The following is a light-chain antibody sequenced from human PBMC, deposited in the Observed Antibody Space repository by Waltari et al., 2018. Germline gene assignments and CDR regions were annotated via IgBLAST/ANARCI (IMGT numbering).Light chain of an antibody. CDR1: SFHNESRF. Sequence: QSVLTQPPSVSAPPGQKVTLSCPAHSFHNESRFASSYQHPPETAPKLLIHENDKRPSGIPDRLSGSKSGTSATLDISGLQIGDEADYYCGTWDGSLRGWVFGGGTKLTVL. CDR3: GTWDGSLRGWV. CDR2: END. V-gene: IGLV1-51*02. J-gene: IGLJ3*02.